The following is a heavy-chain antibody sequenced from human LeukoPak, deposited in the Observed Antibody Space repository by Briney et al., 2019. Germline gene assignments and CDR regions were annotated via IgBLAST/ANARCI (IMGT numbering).Heavy chain of an antibody. CDR3: ARDLARDFYDSTYAAFDI. CDR2: FDPEDGET. J-gene: IGHJ3*02. Sequence: GASVKVSCKVSGYTLTELSMHWVRQAPGKGLEWMGGFDPEDGETIYAQKFQGRVTMTTDTLTNTAYMHLRSLRSDDTAIYYCARDLARDFYDSTYAAFDIWGQGTMVTVSS. V-gene: IGHV1-24*01. CDR1: GYTLTELS. D-gene: IGHD3-22*01.